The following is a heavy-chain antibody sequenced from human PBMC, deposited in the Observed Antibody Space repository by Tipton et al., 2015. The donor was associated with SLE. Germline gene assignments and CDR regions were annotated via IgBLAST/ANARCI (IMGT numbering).Heavy chain of an antibody. V-gene: IGHV3-23*01. Sequence: GSLRLSCAASGFTFRNYVMSWVRQAPGKGLESVSVITSSGANTYYAESVRGRFTTSRDNSRSTLYLQMNSLRDEDTAVYYCARPRVRSGGQFDYWGQGTLVTVSS. J-gene: IGHJ4*02. CDR2: ITSSGANT. CDR3: ARPRVRSGGQFDY. CDR1: GFTFRNYV. D-gene: IGHD3-16*01.